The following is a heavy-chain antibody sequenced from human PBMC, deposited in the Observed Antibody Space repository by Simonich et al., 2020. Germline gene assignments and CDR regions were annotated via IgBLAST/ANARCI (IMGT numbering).Heavy chain of an antibody. CDR2: IIGYVSRT. CDR3: ARDPPGDSSGYYNY. Sequence: EVQLVESGGGLVQPGGSLRLSCAASGFTFSSYWMHWVRKAPGKGLVGVSLIIGYVSRTSYAASLKGRFTISRDNAQNTLYLQMNSLRAEDTAVYYCARDPPGDSSGYYNYWGQGTLVTVSS. CDR1: GFTFSSYW. D-gene: IGHD3-22*01. V-gene: IGHV3-74*01. J-gene: IGHJ4*02.